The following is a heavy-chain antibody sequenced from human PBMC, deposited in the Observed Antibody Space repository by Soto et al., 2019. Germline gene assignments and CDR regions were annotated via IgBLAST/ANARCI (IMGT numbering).Heavy chain of an antibody. V-gene: IGHV3-48*03. CDR2: IDGSGATK. Sequence: EVQLLESGGGLVQPGGSLRLSCGVSGFTFNDFEMNWVRQAPGKGPEWLAYIDGSGATKKYADSVRGRFTISRDNPNNALFLQMCSLNAADTAIYYCARGFGRFNYWGQGTLVSVSS. CDR3: ARGFGRFNY. CDR1: GFTFNDFE. D-gene: IGHD3-10*01. J-gene: IGHJ4*02.